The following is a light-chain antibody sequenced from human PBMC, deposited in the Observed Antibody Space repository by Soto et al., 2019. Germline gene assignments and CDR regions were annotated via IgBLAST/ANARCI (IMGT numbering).Light chain of an antibody. Sequence: QSELTQPPSASGTPGQRVTISCSGSSSNIGSNYVYWYQQLPGTAPKLLIYRNNQRPSGVPDRFSGSKSGTSASLAISGLRSDDEADYYCAAWYDSLRHAFGTGTKVTDL. CDR2: RNN. V-gene: IGLV1-47*01. CDR3: AAWYDSLRHA. CDR1: SSNIGSNY. J-gene: IGLJ1*01.